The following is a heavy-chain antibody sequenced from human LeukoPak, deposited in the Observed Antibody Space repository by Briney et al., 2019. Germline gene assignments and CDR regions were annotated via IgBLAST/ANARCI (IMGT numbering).Heavy chain of an antibody. V-gene: IGHV5-51*01. CDR2: IIPGDSDT. D-gene: IGHD3-22*01. CDR3: ARPDSTGYYTD. Sequence: GESLKISCKASGYSFTNYWIAWVRQMPGKGPEWMAIIIPGDSDTRYIPSFQGQVTISADKSINTAYLQWSSLKASDTAIYYCARPDSTGYYTDWGQGTMVTVSS. CDR1: GYSFTNYW. J-gene: IGHJ4*02.